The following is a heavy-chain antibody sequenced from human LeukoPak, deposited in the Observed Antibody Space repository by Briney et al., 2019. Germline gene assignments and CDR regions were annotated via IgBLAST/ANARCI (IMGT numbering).Heavy chain of an antibody. CDR1: GFTFSSYG. D-gene: IGHD6-19*01. V-gene: IGHV3-48*04. CDR3: ARGDDVVGYSSDFSY. CDR2: ISSSGSTI. J-gene: IGHJ4*02. Sequence: GRSLRLSCAASGFTFSSYGMHWVRQAPGKGLEWVSYISSSGSTIYYADSVKGRFTISRDNAKNSLYLQMNSLRAEDTAVYYCARGDDVVGYSSDFSYWGQGTLVTVSS.